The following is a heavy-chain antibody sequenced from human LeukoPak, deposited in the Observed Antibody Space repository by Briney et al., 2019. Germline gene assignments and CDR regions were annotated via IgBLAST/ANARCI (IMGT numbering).Heavy chain of an antibody. J-gene: IGHJ4*02. V-gene: IGHV1-18*01. D-gene: IGHD1-14*01. CDR1: GYTFTSYG. CDR3: ARDFNGGLPDSFFDY. CDR2: ISAYNGNT. Sequence: ASVKVSCKASGYTFTSYGISWVRQAPGQGLEWMGWISAYNGNTNYAQKLQGRVTMTTDTSTSTAYMELMSLRSDDTAVYYCARDFNGGLPDSFFDYWGQGTLVTVSS.